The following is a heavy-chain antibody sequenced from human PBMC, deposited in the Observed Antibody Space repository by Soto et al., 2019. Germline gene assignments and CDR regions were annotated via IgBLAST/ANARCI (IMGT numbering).Heavy chain of an antibody. CDR2: IYYSGST. Sequence: PSETLSLTCTVSGGPISSYYWSWIRQPPGKGLEWIGYIYYSGSTNYNPSLKSRVTISVDTSKNQFSLKLSSVTAADTAVYYCARLTTDYDIFTGPSHYMDVWGKGTTVTVSS. CDR3: ARLTTDYDIFTGPSHYMDV. V-gene: IGHV4-59*01. J-gene: IGHJ6*03. CDR1: GGPISSYY. D-gene: IGHD3-9*01.